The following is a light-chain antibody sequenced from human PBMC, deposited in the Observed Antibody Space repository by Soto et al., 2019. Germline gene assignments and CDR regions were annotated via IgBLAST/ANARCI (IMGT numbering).Light chain of an antibody. V-gene: IGKV1-39*01. Sequence: DIQVTQSPSSLSASGEDRVIITCRSSQSISNHLNWCQQKPGKAPKLLIFAASSLQSGVPSRFSGSRSGPDFTLTISSLQPEDFATYYCQQSYSSPPTFGQGTKVDIK. J-gene: IGKJ1*01. CDR2: AAS. CDR1: QSISNH. CDR3: QQSYSSPPT.